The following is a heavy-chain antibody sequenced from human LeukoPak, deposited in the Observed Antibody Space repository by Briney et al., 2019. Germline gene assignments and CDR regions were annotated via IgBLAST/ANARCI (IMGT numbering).Heavy chain of an antibody. Sequence: ASVKVSCKPSGYSFTGYYVHWVRQAPGQGLEWMGRINPNSGDTNYAQDFQGRVTMTRDTSISTAYMELSRLRSDDTAVYYCASQHGYTYGQDSFGMWGQGTMVT. CDR1: GYSFTGYY. V-gene: IGHV1-2*06. CDR3: ASQHGYTYGQDSFGM. J-gene: IGHJ3*02. D-gene: IGHD5-18*01. CDR2: INPNSGDT.